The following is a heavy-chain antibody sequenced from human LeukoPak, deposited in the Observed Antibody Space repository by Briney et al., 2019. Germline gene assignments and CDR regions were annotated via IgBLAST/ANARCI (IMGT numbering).Heavy chain of an antibody. Sequence: PSETLSLTCAVSGGSISSGGYSWSWIRQPPGKGLEWIGYIYHSGGTYYNPSLKSRVTISVDRSKNQFSLKLSSVTAADTAVYYCARGGVTTWFDPWGQGTLVTVSS. CDR3: ARGGVTTWFDP. CDR2: IYHSGGT. CDR1: GGSISSGGYS. D-gene: IGHD4-17*01. V-gene: IGHV4-30-2*01. J-gene: IGHJ5*02.